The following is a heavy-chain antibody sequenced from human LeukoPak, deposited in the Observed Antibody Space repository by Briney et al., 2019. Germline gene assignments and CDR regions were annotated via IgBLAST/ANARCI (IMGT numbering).Heavy chain of an antibody. D-gene: IGHD3-3*01. Sequence: ASVNVSCKASSYTFTSYGISWVRQAPGQGLEWMGNINPDSGGTNYAQKFQGRVTMTTDTSTSTAYMELRSLRSDDTAVYYCARDQGDYYDFWSGYHTPSNWGQGTLVTVSS. V-gene: IGHV1-18*01. CDR3: ARDQGDYYDFWSGYHTPSN. CDR1: SYTFTSYG. CDR2: INPDSGGT. J-gene: IGHJ4*02.